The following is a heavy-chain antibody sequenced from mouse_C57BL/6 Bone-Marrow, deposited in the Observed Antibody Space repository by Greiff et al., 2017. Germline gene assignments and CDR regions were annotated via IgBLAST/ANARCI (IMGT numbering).Heavy chain of an antibody. D-gene: IGHD1-1*01. J-gene: IGHJ3*01. Sequence: VKLQESGSELRSPGSSVKLSCKDFDSDVFPNAYMSWVRQNPGHGFEWIGGILPGIGRTIYGEKFEDKATLDADTLYTTAYLDLNRPTSEASAFYYCARGAFSSAWFAYWGQGTLVTVSA. CDR2: ILPGIGRT. CDR3: ARGAFSSAWFAY. V-gene: IGHV15-2*01. CDR1: DSDVFPNAY.